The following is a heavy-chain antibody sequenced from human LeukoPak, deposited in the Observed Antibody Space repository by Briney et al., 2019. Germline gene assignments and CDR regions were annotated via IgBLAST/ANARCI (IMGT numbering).Heavy chain of an antibody. V-gene: IGHV4-59*01. D-gene: IGHD2-2*01. CDR3: ARVKVVPNKSEDYFDY. Sequence: SETLSLTCTVSGGSISSYYWSWIRQPPGKGLEWIGYIYYSGSTNYNPSLKSRVTISVDTSKNQFSLKLSSVTAADTAVYYCARVKVVPNKSEDYFDYRGQGTLVTVSS. CDR2: IYYSGST. CDR1: GGSISSYY. J-gene: IGHJ4*02.